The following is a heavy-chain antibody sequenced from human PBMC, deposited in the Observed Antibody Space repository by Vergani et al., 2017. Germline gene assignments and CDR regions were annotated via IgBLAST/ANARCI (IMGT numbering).Heavy chain of an antibody. J-gene: IGHJ4*02. CDR2: IKQDGSEK. V-gene: IGHV3-7*01. D-gene: IGHD2-21*02. CDR1: GFTFSSYW. CDR3: ARQPYCGGDCYPGRFDH. Sequence: EVQLVESGGGLVQPGGSLRLSCAASGFTFSSYWMSWVRQAPGKGLEWVANIKQDGSEKYYVDSVKGRFTISRDNAKNSLYLQMNSLRAEDTAVYYCARQPYCGGDCYPGRFDHWGQGTLVTVSS.